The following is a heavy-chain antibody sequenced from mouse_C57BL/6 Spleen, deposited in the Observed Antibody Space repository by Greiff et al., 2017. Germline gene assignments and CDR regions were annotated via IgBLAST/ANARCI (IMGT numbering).Heavy chain of an antibody. Sequence: EVHLVESGEGLVKPGGSLKLSCAASGFTFSSYAMSWVRQTPEKRLEWVAYISGGGDYIYYADTVKGRFTISRDNARNTLYLQMSSLKSEDTAMYYCTRDRVYPLIKYAMDYWGQGTSVTVSS. CDR1: GFTFSSYA. V-gene: IGHV5-9-1*02. CDR3: TRDRVYPLIKYAMDY. J-gene: IGHJ4*01. CDR2: ISGGGDYI. D-gene: IGHD6-1*01.